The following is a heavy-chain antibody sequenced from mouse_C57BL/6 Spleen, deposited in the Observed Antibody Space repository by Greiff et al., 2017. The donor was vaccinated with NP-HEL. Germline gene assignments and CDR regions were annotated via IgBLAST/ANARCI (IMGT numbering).Heavy chain of an antibody. CDR2: IDPSDSET. CDR3: ARGITTVVAENYYDY. J-gene: IGHJ2*01. D-gene: IGHD1-1*01. Sequence: VQLQQPGAELVRPGSSVKLSCKASGYTVTSYWMHWVKQRPIQGLEWIGNIDPSDSETHYNQKFKDKATLTVDKYSSTAYMQLSSLASEDSAVYYCARGITTVVAENYYDYWGQGTTLTVSS. V-gene: IGHV1-52*01. CDR1: GYTVTSYW.